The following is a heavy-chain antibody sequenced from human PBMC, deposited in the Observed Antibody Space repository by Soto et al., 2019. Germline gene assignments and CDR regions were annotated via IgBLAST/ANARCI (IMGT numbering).Heavy chain of an antibody. J-gene: IGHJ6*02. Sequence: VASVKVSCKASGYTFTSYGISWVRQAPGQGLEWMGIINPSGGSTSNAQKFQGRVTMTRDTSTSTVYMELSSLRSEDTAVYYCASPCGGTRCSDYYYYGMDVWGQGTTVTVSS. V-gene: IGHV1-46*01. CDR3: ASPCGGTRCSDYYYYGMDV. CDR1: GYTFTSYG. D-gene: IGHD2-2*01. CDR2: INPSGGST.